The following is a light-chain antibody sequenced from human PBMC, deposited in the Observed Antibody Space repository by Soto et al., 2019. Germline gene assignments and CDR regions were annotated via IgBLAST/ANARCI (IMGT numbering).Light chain of an antibody. CDR1: QGISTY. Sequence: IQLTQSPSSLSASIGDRVTITCRAGQGISTYLAWYQQKPRKAPKLLIYAASTLQSGVQSRFSGSGSGTDFTPTIRSLQPEDFATYYCKQSYSTRWTFGQGTKVDIK. J-gene: IGKJ1*01. CDR3: KQSYSTRWT. V-gene: IGKV1-39*01. CDR2: AAS.